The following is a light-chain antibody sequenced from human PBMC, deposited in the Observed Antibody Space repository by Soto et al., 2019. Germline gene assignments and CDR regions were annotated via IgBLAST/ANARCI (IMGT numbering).Light chain of an antibody. CDR3: SSYGGSDNLI. V-gene: IGLV2-8*01. Sequence: QSALTQPPSASGSPGQSVTISCTGSSNDLGGYNYVSWYQHHPGKAPKLIIYEVSERPSGVPDRFSGSKSGNTASLTVSGLDAEDEAYYYCSSYGGSDNLIFGGGTKLTVL. CDR2: EVS. CDR1: SNDLGGYNY. J-gene: IGLJ2*01.